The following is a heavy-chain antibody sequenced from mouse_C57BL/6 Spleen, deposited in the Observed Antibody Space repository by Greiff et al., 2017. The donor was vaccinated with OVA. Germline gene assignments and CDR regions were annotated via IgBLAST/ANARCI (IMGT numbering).Heavy chain of an antibody. V-gene: IGHV5-17*01. D-gene: IGHD1-1*01. J-gene: IGHJ1*03. Sequence: EVKLVEPGGGLVKPGGSLKLSCAASGFTFSDYGMHWVRQAPEKGLEWVAYISSGSSTIYYADTVKGRFTISRDNAKNTLFLQMTSLRSEDTAMYYCARRPYYYGSSYRRDVWGTGTTVTVSS. CDR2: ISSGSSTI. CDR3: ARRPYYYGSSYRRDV. CDR1: GFTFSDYG.